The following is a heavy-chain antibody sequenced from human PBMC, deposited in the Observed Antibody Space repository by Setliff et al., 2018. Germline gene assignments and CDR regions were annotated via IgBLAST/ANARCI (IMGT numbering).Heavy chain of an antibody. CDR1: GGPINSDRYY. D-gene: IGHD3-10*01. CDR3: ARHVGSRSRGYNYYYYYMDV. V-gene: IGHV4-39*01. J-gene: IGHJ6*03. Sequence: SETLSLTCTVSGGPINSDRYYWGWIRQPPGKGLEWIGSMYSSGSTYYNPSLKSRVTMSVDTSRNQLSLKLTSVTAADTAVYYCARHVGSRSRGYNYYYYYMDVWGKGTTVTVSS. CDR2: MYSSGST.